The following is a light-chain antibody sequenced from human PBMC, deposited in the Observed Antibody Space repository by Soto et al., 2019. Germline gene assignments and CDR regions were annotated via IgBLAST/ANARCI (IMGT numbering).Light chain of an antibody. CDR2: DAS. CDR1: QEISSY. V-gene: IGKV1-33*01. J-gene: IGKJ1*01. Sequence: DIQMVQSPSSLSASVGDRVTITCQASQEISSYLNWYQQKPGKAPKLLIYDASNLERGVPSRFSGHGSGTDFTSAISSLQPEAYATCYCQQYDHLPRTFGRGLEVVIK. CDR3: QQYDHLPRT.